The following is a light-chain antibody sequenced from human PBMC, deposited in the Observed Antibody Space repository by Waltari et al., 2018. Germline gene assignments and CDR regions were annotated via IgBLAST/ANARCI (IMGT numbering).Light chain of an antibody. CDR2: EDS. V-gene: IGLV2-23*01. CDR3: SSFATSGIWV. CDR1: NRDIGNYNL. J-gene: IGLJ3*02. Sequence: QSALTQPASVSGSPGQSITISCTGTNRDIGNYNLVSWSQQYPGKAPKLVIYEDSQRPSGVSHRFSGSKSGNTASLTISGLQADDESDFHCSSFATSGIWVFGGGTRLTVL.